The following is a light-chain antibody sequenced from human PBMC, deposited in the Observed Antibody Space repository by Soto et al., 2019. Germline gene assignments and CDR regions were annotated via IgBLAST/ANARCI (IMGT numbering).Light chain of an antibody. V-gene: IGKV1-5*01. CDR2: DAT. Sequence: IQMTQSPSTLSASVGDRVTITCRASHNIERWMAWYQQKRGRAPSLLIFDATTLHSGVPSRFNGGGSGTEFTLPINAPVPDDFATVYCQQFDKSSTFGQGTTVETK. J-gene: IGKJ1*01. CDR1: HNIERW. CDR3: QQFDKSST.